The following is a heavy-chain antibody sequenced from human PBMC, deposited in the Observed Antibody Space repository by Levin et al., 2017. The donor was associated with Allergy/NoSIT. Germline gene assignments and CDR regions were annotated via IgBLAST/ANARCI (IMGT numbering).Heavy chain of an antibody. CDR1: GYTFTSYF. J-gene: IGHJ4*02. V-gene: IGHV1-3*01. CDR3: ARVRWYSGSYWFDY. CDR2: INAGNGNT. D-gene: IGHD1-26*01. Sequence: ASVKVSCKASGYTFTSYFIHWVRQAPGQSLEWMGWINAGNGNTRYSQKFQGRITITRDTSASKAYMELSSLRSEDPAVYYCARVRWYSGSYWFDYWGLGTLVTVSS.